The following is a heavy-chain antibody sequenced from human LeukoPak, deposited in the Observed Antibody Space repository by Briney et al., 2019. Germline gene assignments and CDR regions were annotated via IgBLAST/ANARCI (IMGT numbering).Heavy chain of an antibody. CDR2: IRYDGSNK. J-gene: IGHJ4*02. CDR1: GFTFSSYG. V-gene: IGHV3-30*02. CDR3: AKDNYGDHENDY. Sequence: GGSLRLSCAASGFTFSSYGVHWVRQAPGKGLEWVAFIRYDGSNKYYADSVKGRFTISRDNSKNTLYLQMNSLRAEDTAVYYCAKDNYGDHENDYWGQGTLVTVSS. D-gene: IGHD4-17*01.